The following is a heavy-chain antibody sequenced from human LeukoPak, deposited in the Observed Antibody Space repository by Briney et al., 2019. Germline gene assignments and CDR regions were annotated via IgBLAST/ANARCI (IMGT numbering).Heavy chain of an antibody. J-gene: IGHJ4*02. V-gene: IGHV3-7*01. CDR2: IKQDGSEK. CDR1: VFTLSRYW. CDR3: ARDWYYYDSSGYSLFDY. D-gene: IGHD3-22*01. Sequence: PGVSLRLSCAASVFTLSRYWMSWVRQAPGKGLEGMANIKQDGSEKYCVESVKGRFTISRDNAKNSLYLQMNSLRAEDTAVYYCARDWYYYDSSGYSLFDYWGQGTLVTVSS.